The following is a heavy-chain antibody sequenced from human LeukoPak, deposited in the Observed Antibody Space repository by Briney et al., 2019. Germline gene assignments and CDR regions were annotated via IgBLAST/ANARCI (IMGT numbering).Heavy chain of an antibody. CDR2: INPNSGGT. Sequence: GASVKVSCKASGYTFTDYYMHWVRLAPGQGLEWMGWINPNSGGTNYVQKFQGWVTMIRDTSINTAYMELSRLTSDDTAVYYCARANFLYCSSTSCLFDYWGQGTLVTVCS. CDR3: ARANFLYCSSTSCLFDY. CDR1: GYTFTDYY. D-gene: IGHD2-2*01. V-gene: IGHV1-2*04. J-gene: IGHJ4*02.